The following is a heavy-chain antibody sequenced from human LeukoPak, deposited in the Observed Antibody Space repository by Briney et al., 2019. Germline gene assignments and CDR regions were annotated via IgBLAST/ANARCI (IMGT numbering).Heavy chain of an antibody. Sequence: GGSLRLSCAASGFTFSSYSMNWVRQAPGKGLEWVSSISSSSSYIYYADSVKGRFTISRDNAKNSLYLQMNSLRAEDTAVYYCARAVGSCSGGSCWDDYWGQGTLVTVSS. V-gene: IGHV3-21*01. CDR3: ARAVGSCSGGSCWDDY. CDR2: ISSSSSYI. J-gene: IGHJ4*02. CDR1: GFTFSSYS. D-gene: IGHD2-15*01.